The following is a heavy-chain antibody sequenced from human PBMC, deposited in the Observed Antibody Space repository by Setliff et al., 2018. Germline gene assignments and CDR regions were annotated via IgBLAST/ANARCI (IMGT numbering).Heavy chain of an antibody. CDR1: GFTFSSYW. CDR3: ARSFSRREKFLLDY. J-gene: IGHJ4*02. V-gene: IGHV4-34*12. Sequence: GSLRLSCAASGFTFSSYWMSWIRQPPGKRLEWIGEIIHTGSTNYNPSLKSRVTISMDTSKNQFSLRVSSVTAADTAVYYCARSFSRREKFLLDYWGQGALVTVSS. CDR2: IIHTGST.